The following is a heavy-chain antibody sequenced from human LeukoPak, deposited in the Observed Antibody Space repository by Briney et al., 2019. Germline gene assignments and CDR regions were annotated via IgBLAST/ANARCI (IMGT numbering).Heavy chain of an antibody. J-gene: IGHJ6*04. V-gene: IGHV4-4*09. CDR3: ARHRHDDLWSKSLV. Sequence: PSETLSLTCSVSGGSISSYYWSWIRQPPGKGLEWIGYIYTSGSTIFNPSLKGRVTIPVDTSKRQFPQKLSSVTAADTAVYYCARHRHDDLWSKSLVWGKRTTVTVSS. CDR1: GGSISSYY. D-gene: IGHD3-3*01. CDR2: IYTSGST.